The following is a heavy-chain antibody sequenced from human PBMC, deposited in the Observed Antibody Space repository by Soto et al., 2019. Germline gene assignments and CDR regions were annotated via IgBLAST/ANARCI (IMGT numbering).Heavy chain of an antibody. Sequence: GGSLRLSCAASGFTFSSYGMHWVRQAPGKGLEWVAVISYDGSNKYYADSVKGRFTISRDNSKNTLYLQMNSLRAEDTAVHYCAKHTLDYPFDYWGQGTLVTVSS. CDR2: ISYDGSNK. V-gene: IGHV3-30*18. CDR1: GFTFSSYG. D-gene: IGHD4-17*01. CDR3: AKHTLDYPFDY. J-gene: IGHJ4*02.